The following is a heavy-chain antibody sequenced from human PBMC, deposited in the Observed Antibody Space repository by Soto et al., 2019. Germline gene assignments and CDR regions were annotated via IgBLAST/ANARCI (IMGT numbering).Heavy chain of an antibody. V-gene: IGHV2-5*02. CDR3: AHSKYSRSSFDY. J-gene: IGHJ4*02. CDR1: GFSLSTSDVG. Sequence: GSGPTLVNPTQTLTLTCTFSGFSLSTSDVGVGWIRQPPGKVLEWLAIIYWDDDKRYSPSLKSRLTITKDTSKNQVVLTVTNMDPVDTATYYCAHSKYSRSSFDYWGQGTLVTVSS. D-gene: IGHD6-6*01. CDR2: IYWDDDK.